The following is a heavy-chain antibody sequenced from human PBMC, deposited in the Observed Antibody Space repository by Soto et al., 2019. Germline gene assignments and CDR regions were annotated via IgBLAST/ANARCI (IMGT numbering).Heavy chain of an antibody. Sequence: ASVKVSCKASGHTFSDSSMHWVRQAPGQGHEWMGWINLNIGDTNYAQKFQGRITMTWDKSISTAYMELTRLKSDDTAMYFCARDLGGYYLYGPDSWRQGTLVTVSS. CDR3: ARDLGGYYLYGPDS. J-gene: IGHJ4*02. CDR2: INLNIGDT. CDR1: GHTFSDSS. V-gene: IGHV1-2*02. D-gene: IGHD5-12*01.